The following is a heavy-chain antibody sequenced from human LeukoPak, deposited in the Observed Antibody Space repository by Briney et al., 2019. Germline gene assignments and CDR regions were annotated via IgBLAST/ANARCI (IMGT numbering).Heavy chain of an antibody. D-gene: IGHD6-13*01. CDR1: GFTFSSYG. V-gene: IGHV3-30*02. J-gene: IGHJ5*02. Sequence: PGGSLRLSCAASGFTFSSYGMHWVRQAPGKGLEWVAFIRYDGSNKYYADSVKGRFTISRDNSKNTLYLQMNSLRAEDTAVYYCAREGIAAAGRENWFDPWGQGTLVTVSS. CDR3: AREGIAAAGRENWFDP. CDR2: IRYDGSNK.